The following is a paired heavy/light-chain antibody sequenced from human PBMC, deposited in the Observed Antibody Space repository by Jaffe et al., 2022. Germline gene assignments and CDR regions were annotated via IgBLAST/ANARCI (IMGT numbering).Heavy chain of an antibody. CDR2: IIPIFGTA. CDR3: ARSKVGYCSSTSCHLLGYFDY. CDR1: GGTFSSYA. Sequence: QVQLVQSGAEVKKPGSSVKVSCKASGGTFSSYAISWVRQAPGQGLEWMGGIIPIFGTANYAQKFQGRVTITTDESTSTAYMELSSLRSEDTAVYYCARSKVGYCSSTSCHLLGYFDYWGQGTLVTVSS. D-gene: IGHD2-2*01. J-gene: IGHJ4*02. V-gene: IGHV1-69*05.
Light chain of an antibody. V-gene: IGLV2-8*01. CDR2: EVS. Sequence: QSALTQPPSASGSPGQSVTISCTGTSSDVGGYNYVSWYQQHPGKAPKLMIYEVSKRPSGVPDRFSGSKSGNTASLTVSGLQAEDEADYYCSSYAGSNNLYVFGTGTKVTVL. J-gene: IGLJ1*01. CDR3: SSYAGSNNLYV. CDR1: SSDVGGYNY.